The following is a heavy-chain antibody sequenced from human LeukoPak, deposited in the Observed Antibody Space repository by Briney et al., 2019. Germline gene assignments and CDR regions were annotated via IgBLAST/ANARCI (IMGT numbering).Heavy chain of an antibody. CDR3: ARESPSSIAVAGTYFDY. CDR2: IIPIFGTA. CDR1: GGTFSSYA. V-gene: IGHV1-69*05. Sequence: GASVKVSCKASGGTFSSYAISWVRQAPGQGLEWMGGIIPIFGTANYAQKFQGRVTITTDESTSTAYMELSSLRSEDTAVYYCARESPSSIAVAGTYFDYWGQGTLVTVSS. D-gene: IGHD6-19*01. J-gene: IGHJ4*02.